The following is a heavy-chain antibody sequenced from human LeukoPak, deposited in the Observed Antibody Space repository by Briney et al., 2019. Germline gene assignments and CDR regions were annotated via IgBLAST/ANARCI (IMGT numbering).Heavy chain of an antibody. J-gene: IGHJ4*02. CDR3: ARGRGYNSFDY. CDR1: GGSFSGYY. Sequence: SGTPSLTCAVYGGSFSGYYWSWIRQPPGKGLEWIGEINHSGSTNYNPSLKSRVTISVDTSKNQFSLKLGSVTAADTAVYYSARGRGYNSFDYWGQGTLVTVSS. D-gene: IGHD5-24*01. V-gene: IGHV4-34*01. CDR2: INHSGST.